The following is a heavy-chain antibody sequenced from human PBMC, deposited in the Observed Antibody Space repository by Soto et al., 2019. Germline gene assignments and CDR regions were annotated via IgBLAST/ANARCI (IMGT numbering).Heavy chain of an antibody. CDR2: INHSGST. CDR3: ARVTSNYSGMDV. J-gene: IGHJ6*02. V-gene: IGHV4-34*01. D-gene: IGHD2-2*01. Sequence: SETLSLTCAVYGGSFSGYYWSWIRQPPGKGLEWIGEINHSGSTNYNPSLKSRVTISVDTSKNQFSLKLSSVTAADTAVYYCARVTSNYSGMDVWGQGTTVTVSS. CDR1: GGSFSGYY.